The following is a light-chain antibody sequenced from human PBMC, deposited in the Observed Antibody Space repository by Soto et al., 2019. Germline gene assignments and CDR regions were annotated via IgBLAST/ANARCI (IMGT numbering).Light chain of an antibody. Sequence: DIQLTQSPSFLSASVGDRVTITCRASQGISSYLAWYQQKPGKAPKLLIYAASTLQSGVPSRFSGSGSGTEFTLTISCLQPEEFATDYCQHLNSSPYTVGQGTKLEIK. CDR2: AAS. CDR3: QHLNSSPYT. J-gene: IGKJ2*01. CDR1: QGISSY. V-gene: IGKV1-9*01.